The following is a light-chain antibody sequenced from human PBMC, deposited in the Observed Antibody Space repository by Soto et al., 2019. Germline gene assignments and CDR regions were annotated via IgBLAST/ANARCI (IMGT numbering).Light chain of an antibody. Sequence: EIVLAQSPGTLSLSPGERATLSCRASQSVSNNYLAWYQQKPGQDPRLLIYGASNRATGIPDRFSGSGSETDFTLTISRLEPEDFAVYYCQQYGRSGTFGQGTKVDI. V-gene: IGKV3-20*01. CDR3: QQYGRSGT. J-gene: IGKJ1*01. CDR2: GAS. CDR1: QSVSNNY.